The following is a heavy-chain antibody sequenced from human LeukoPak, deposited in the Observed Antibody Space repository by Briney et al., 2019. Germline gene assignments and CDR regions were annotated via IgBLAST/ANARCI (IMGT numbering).Heavy chain of an antibody. D-gene: IGHD4-11*01. J-gene: IGHJ5*02. V-gene: IGHV4-39*07. Sequence: SETLSLTCTVSGGSISNGDYYWGWIRQPPGKGLEWIGSIYYSGSTYYNPSLKSRVTISVDTSKNQFSLKLSSVTAADTAVYYCARDESTVGPGNWFDPWGQGTLVTVSS. CDR2: IYYSGST. CDR1: GGSISNGDYY. CDR3: ARDESTVGPGNWFDP.